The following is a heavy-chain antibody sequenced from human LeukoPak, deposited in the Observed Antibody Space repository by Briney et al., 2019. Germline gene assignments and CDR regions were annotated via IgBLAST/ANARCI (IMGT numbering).Heavy chain of an antibody. J-gene: IGHJ3*02. CDR1: GYTFTSYP. Sequence: ASVKVSCKASGYTFTSYPMHWVRQAPGQRLEWMGWINAGNGNTKYSQKLQGRVTMTTDTSTSTAYMELRSLRSDDTAVYYCARPGRGPHAFDIWGQGTMVTVSS. CDR2: INAGNGNT. V-gene: IGHV1-3*01. CDR3: ARPGRGPHAFDI. D-gene: IGHD1-26*01.